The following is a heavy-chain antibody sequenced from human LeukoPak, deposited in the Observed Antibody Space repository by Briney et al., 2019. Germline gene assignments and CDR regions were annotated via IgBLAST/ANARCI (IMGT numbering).Heavy chain of an antibody. CDR1: GASISSGSYY. CDR2: IYSSENT. Sequence: SETLSLTCTVSGASISSGSYYWSWIRQPAGKGLEWIGRIYSSENTNYNPSLKSRVTISVDTSKNQFSLELSSVTAADTAVYYCARSLITPTNWFDPWGQGTLVTVSS. CDR3: ARSLITPTNWFDP. J-gene: IGHJ5*02. D-gene: IGHD2-15*01. V-gene: IGHV4-61*02.